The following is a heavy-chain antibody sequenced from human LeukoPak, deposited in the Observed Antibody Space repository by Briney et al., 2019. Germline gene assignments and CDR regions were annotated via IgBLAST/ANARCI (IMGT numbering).Heavy chain of an antibody. D-gene: IGHD2-15*01. J-gene: IGHJ4*02. CDR1: GFTVSSNY. Sequence: PGGSLRLSCAASGFTVSSNYMSWVRQAPGKGLEWVSGIYSGGSTDYADSVKGRFTISRDNSKNTLYLQMNSLRDEDTAVYYCARDSYGSPDYWGQGTLVTVSS. CDR2: IYSGGST. V-gene: IGHV3-66*01. CDR3: ARDSYGSPDY.